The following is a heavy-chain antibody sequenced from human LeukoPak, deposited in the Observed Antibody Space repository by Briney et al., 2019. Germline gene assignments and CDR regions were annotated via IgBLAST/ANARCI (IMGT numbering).Heavy chain of an antibody. Sequence: GGSLRLSCAASGFTFSSYGMHWVRQAPGKGLEWVAVISYDGNNKYYADSVKGRFTISRDNSKNTLYLQMNSLRAEDTAVYYCSAPPVDTAMVTVDYWGQGTLVTVSS. CDR1: GFTFSSYG. V-gene: IGHV3-30*03. CDR3: SAPPVDTAMVTVDY. D-gene: IGHD5-18*01. J-gene: IGHJ4*02. CDR2: ISYDGNNK.